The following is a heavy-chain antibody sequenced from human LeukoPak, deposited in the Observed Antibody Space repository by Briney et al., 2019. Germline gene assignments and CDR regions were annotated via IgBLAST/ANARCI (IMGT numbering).Heavy chain of an antibody. CDR1: GLTFSTYE. V-gene: IGHV3-48*03. D-gene: IGHD6-13*01. CDR3: ARDHGSSRPYWYFDL. Sequence: GASLRLSCATSGLTFSTYEMNWLRQSPGKGLEWSSYISSSGSTFYYADSVKGRFTISRDNAKNSLYLQMNSLRAEDTAIYYCARDHGSSRPYWYFDLWGRGTLVTVSS. CDR2: ISSSGSTF. J-gene: IGHJ2*01.